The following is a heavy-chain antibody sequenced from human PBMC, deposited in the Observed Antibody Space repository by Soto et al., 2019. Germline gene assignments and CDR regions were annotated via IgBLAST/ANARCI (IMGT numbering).Heavy chain of an antibody. Sequence: QVQLVESGGGVVQPGRSLRLSCAASGFTFSSYGMHWVRQAPGKGLEWVAVISYDGSNKYYADSVKGRFTISRDNSKNTLYLQMNSLRAEDTAVYYCAKDSGSHDAFDIWGQGTMVTVSS. D-gene: IGHD1-26*01. CDR1: GFTFSSYG. V-gene: IGHV3-30*18. CDR3: AKDSGSHDAFDI. CDR2: ISYDGSNK. J-gene: IGHJ3*02.